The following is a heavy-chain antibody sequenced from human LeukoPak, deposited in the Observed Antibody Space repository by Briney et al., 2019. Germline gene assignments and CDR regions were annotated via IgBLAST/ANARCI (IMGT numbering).Heavy chain of an antibody. J-gene: IGHJ4*02. CDR3: ASGSHYDFWSGYCTAFDY. CDR1: GFTVSSNY. V-gene: IGHV3-66*01. D-gene: IGHD3-3*01. Sequence: QPGGSLRLSCAASGFTVSSNYMSWVRQAPGKGLEWVSVIYSGGNTYYADSVKGRFTISRDNAKNSLYLQMNSLRAEDTAVYYCASGSHYDFWSGYCTAFDYWGQGTLVTVSS. CDR2: IYSGGNT.